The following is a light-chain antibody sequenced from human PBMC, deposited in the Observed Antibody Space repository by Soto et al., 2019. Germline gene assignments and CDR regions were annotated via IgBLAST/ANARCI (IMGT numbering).Light chain of an antibody. J-gene: IGLJ3*02. Sequence: QTVVTQEPSFSVSPGGTVTLTCGLSSGSVSGSYYHSWYQQNPGQAPRTLIYNTNTRSSGVPDRFSGSILGNKAALTITGAQADDECDYYCVLYMGSAIRVFGGGTQLTVL. CDR3: VLYMGSAIRV. V-gene: IGLV8-61*01. CDR2: NTN. CDR1: SGSVSGSYY.